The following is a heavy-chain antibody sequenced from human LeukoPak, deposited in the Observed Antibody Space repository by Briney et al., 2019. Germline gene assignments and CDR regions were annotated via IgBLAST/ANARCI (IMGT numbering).Heavy chain of an antibody. D-gene: IGHD3-9*01. Sequence: GGSPRLSCAASGFTFDDYAMHWVRQAPGKGLEWVSGISWNSGSIGYADSVKGRFTISRDNAKNSLYLQMNSLRAEDTALYYCAKDGYFDSYWLFSYFDYWGQGTLVTVSS. J-gene: IGHJ4*02. CDR2: ISWNSGSI. CDR1: GFTFDDYA. V-gene: IGHV3-9*01. CDR3: AKDGYFDSYWLFSYFDY.